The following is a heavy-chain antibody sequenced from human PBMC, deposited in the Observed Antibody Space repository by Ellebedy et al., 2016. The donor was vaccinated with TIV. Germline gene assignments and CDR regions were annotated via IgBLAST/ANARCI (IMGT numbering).Heavy chain of an antibody. Sequence: ASVKVSCKASGYTFTSYYMHWVRQAPGQGLEWMGIINPSGGSTSYAQKFQGRVTMTEDTSTDTAYMELSSLRSEDTAVYYCATRSLRITMVRGDPYYYYGMDVWGQGTTVTVSS. J-gene: IGHJ6*02. V-gene: IGHV1-46*01. CDR2: INPSGGST. D-gene: IGHD3-10*01. CDR1: GYTFTSYY. CDR3: ATRSLRITMVRGDPYYYYGMDV.